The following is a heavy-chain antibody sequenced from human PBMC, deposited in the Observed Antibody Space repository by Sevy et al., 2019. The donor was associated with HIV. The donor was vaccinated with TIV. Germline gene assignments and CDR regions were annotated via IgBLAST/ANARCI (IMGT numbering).Heavy chain of an antibody. V-gene: IGHV3-7*01. CDR1: RFSFTDFW. J-gene: IGHJ4*02. CDR2: INQDGSEM. CDR3: ARRYFDL. Sequence: GGSLRLSCKASRFSFTDFWMQWVRQVPGKGPEWVANINQDGSEMYYLDSVKRRFTISRDNAESALYLQMHGLRAEDAATYFCARRYFDLWGQGTVVTVSS.